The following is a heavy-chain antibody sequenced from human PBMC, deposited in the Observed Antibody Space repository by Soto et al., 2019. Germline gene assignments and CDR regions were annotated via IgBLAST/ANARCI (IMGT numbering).Heavy chain of an antibody. CDR3: ARDVVGLTHFDY. CDR1: GDSISTYY. Sequence: QVQLQESGPGLVKPSETLSLTCTVSGDSISTYYWNWIRQHLGKGLEWIGYTYYIGRTNYNPSLKSRVTISLDTSRNQISLHLNSVTAADTAIYYCARDVVGLTHFDYWGQGILVTVSS. V-gene: IGHV4-59*13. J-gene: IGHJ4*02. D-gene: IGHD2-21*01. CDR2: TYYIGRT.